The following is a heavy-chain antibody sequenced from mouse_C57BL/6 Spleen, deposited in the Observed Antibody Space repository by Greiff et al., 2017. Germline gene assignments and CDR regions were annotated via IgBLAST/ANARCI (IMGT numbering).Heavy chain of an antibody. D-gene: IGHD1-1*01. V-gene: IGHV1-42*01. CDR1: GYSFTGYY. CDR3: ARDGGSSSCDY. J-gene: IGHJ2*01. Sequence: EVQLQQSGPELVKPGASVKISCKASGYSFTGYYMNWVKQSPEKSLEWIGEINPSTGGTTYNQKFKAKATLTADKSSSTAYMQLKSLTSEDSAVYYCARDGGSSSCDYWGQGTTLTVSS. CDR2: INPSTGGT.